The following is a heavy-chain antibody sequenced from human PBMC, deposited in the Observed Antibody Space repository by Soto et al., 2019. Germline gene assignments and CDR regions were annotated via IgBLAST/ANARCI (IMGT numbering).Heavy chain of an antibody. Sequence: ASVKVSCKASGYTFTSYGISWVRQAPGQGLEWMGWISAYNGNTNYAQKLQGRVTMTTDTSTSTAYMELRSLRSDDTAVYYCAADDLGIAAAGTPDYYYYGMDVWGQGTTVTVSS. D-gene: IGHD6-13*01. J-gene: IGHJ6*02. CDR3: AADDLGIAAAGTPDYYYYGMDV. V-gene: IGHV1-18*01. CDR1: GYTFTSYG. CDR2: ISAYNGNT.